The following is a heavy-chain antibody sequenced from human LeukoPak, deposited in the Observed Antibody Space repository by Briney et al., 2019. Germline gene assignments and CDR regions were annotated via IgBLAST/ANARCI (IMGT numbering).Heavy chain of an antibody. CDR1: GDSVSSKNGA. CDR2: TYYRSKWYN. Sequence: SQTLSLTCAISGDSVSSKNGAWNWIRQSPSRGLEWLGRTYYRSKWYNDYAEFIQGRITINLDTSKNQFSLQLNSVTSEDTAVYFCARDMGTTGWYTFDYWGQGTLVTVSS. V-gene: IGHV6-1*01. CDR3: ARDMGTTGWYTFDY. D-gene: IGHD6-19*01. J-gene: IGHJ4*02.